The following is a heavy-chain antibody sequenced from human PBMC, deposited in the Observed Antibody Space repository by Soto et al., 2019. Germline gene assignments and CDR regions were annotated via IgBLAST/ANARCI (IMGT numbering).Heavy chain of an antibody. CDR2: IINDGSDE. Sequence: QVQLVESGGGVVQPGRSLRLSCAASGFTFSNYGMHWVRQAPGKGLEWLAVIINDGSDEKYGNSVKGRVTISRDNSKNTLYLHINSLRVEDTAVYYCARDDDRPDNGLDMWGQGTVVTVSS. CDR1: GFTFSNYG. V-gene: IGHV3-33*05. CDR3: ARDDDRPDNGLDM. D-gene: IGHD2-8*01. J-gene: IGHJ3*02.